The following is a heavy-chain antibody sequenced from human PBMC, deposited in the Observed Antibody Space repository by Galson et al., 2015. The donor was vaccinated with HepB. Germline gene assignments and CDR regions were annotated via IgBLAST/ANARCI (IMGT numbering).Heavy chain of an antibody. D-gene: IGHD3-16*01. CDR1: GFTFSTYW. V-gene: IGHV3-7*01. J-gene: IGHJ4*02. CDR3: VRWGSFDS. CDR2: IKQDGSEK. Sequence: SLRLSCAASGFTFSTYWMTWVRQAPGKGLEWVANIKQDGSEKNYVDSVKGRFTISRDNAKNSVTLQMNSLRVEDTAVYYCVRWGSFDSWGQGTLVIVSS.